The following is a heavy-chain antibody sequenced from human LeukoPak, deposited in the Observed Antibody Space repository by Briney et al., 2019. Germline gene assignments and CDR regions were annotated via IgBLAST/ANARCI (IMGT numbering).Heavy chain of an antibody. CDR1: GCSISSGYY. V-gene: IGHV4-38-2*02. CDR3: ARDCSGQLWLCPIDY. Sequence: SETLSLTCTVSGCSISSGYYWGWIRQPPGKGLEWIGSIYHSGSTYYNPSLKSRVTISVDTSKNQFSLKLSSVTAADTAVYYCARDCSGQLWLCPIDYWGQGTLVTVSS. J-gene: IGHJ4*02. CDR2: IYHSGST. D-gene: IGHD5-18*01.